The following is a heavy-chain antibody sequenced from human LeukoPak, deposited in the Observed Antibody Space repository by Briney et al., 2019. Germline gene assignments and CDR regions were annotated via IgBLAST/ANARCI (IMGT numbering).Heavy chain of an antibody. CDR3: ARTTEGYAGGPGYSYYYYMDV. Sequence: SETLSLTCTASGGSISSYYWSWIRQPPGKGLEWIGYIHYSGSTHYNPSLKSRVTISVDTSKNQVSLKLRSVTAADTAVYYCARTTEGYAGGPGYSYYYYMDVWGKGTTVTISS. D-gene: IGHD5-12*01. V-gene: IGHV4-59*01. CDR1: GGSISSYY. CDR2: IHYSGST. J-gene: IGHJ6*03.